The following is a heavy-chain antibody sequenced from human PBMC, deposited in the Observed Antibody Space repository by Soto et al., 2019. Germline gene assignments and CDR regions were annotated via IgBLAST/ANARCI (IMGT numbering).Heavy chain of an antibody. Sequence: ASVKVSCKASGYTFTGYYMHWVRQAPGQGLEWMGIINPNGGSTGYAQKFQDRVTMTRDISTNTAYMELSSLTFEDTAMYYCARVVLTISYQIHWFGPWGQGTPVPVSS. J-gene: IGHJ5*02. CDR2: INPNGGST. CDR3: ARVVLTISYQIHWFGP. CDR1: GYTFTGYY. V-gene: IGHV1-46*01. D-gene: IGHD3-9*01.